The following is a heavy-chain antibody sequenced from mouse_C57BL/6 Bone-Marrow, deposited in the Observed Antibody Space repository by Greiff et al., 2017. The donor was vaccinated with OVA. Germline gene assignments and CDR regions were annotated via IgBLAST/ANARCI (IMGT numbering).Heavy chain of an antibody. J-gene: IGHJ2*01. CDR2: IYPGDGDT. V-gene: IGHV1-82*01. CDR1: GYAFSSSW. D-gene: IGHD6-1*01. Sequence: QVQLQQSGPELVKPGASVKISCKASGYAFSSSWMNWVKQRPGKGLEWIGRIYPGDGDTNYNGKFKGKATLTADKSSSTAYMQLSSLTSEDSAVYFCARLRGISSYFDYWGQGTTLTVSS. CDR3: ARLRGISSYFDY.